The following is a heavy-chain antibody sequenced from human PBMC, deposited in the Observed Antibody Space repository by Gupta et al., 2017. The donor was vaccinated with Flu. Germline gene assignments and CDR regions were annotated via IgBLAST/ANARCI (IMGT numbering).Heavy chain of an antibody. V-gene: IGHV3-21*01. CDR1: GFTFSSYS. Sequence: EVQLVESGGGLVKPGGSLRLSCAASGFTFSSYSMNWVRQAPGKGLEWVSSISSSSSYIYYADSVKGRFTISRDNAKNSLYLQMNSLRAEDTAVYHCASSGAILGVVITSFDYWGQGTLVTVSS. CDR3: ASSGAILGVVITSFDY. D-gene: IGHD3-3*01. CDR2: ISSSSSYI. J-gene: IGHJ4*02.